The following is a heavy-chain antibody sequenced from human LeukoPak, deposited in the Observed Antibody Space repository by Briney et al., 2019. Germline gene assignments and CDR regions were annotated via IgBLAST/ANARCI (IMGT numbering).Heavy chain of an antibody. Sequence: VASVKVSCKASGYTFTGYYMHWVRQAPGQGLEWMGWINPNSDGTNYAQKFQGRVTMTRDTSISTAYMELSMLRSDDTAVYYCARDLRFHDAFDIWGQGTMVTVSS. V-gene: IGHV1-2*02. CDR3: ARDLRFHDAFDI. CDR2: INPNSDGT. D-gene: IGHD3-3*01. J-gene: IGHJ3*02. CDR1: GYTFTGYY.